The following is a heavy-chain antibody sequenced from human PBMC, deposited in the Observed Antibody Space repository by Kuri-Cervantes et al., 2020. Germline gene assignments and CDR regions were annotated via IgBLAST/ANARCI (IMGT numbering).Heavy chain of an antibody. J-gene: IGHJ3*02. CDR3: AREAGILRFLEWPWGDAFDI. Sequence: GESLKISCAASGFTFSSYSMNWVRQAPGKGLEWVSSISSSSSYIYYADSVKGRLTISRDNAKNSLYLQMNSLRAEDTAVYYCAREAGILRFLEWPWGDAFDIWGQGTMVTVSS. CDR1: GFTFSSYS. V-gene: IGHV3-21*01. D-gene: IGHD3-3*01. CDR2: ISSSSSYI.